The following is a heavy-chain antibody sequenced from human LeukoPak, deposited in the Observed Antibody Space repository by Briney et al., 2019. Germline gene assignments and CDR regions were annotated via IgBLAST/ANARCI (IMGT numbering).Heavy chain of an antibody. J-gene: IGHJ4*02. CDR1: CGSISSSSYY. CDR3: ARQREMDYYFDY. Sequence: SETLSLTFPVSCGSISSSSYYWGWIRQPPGKGLEWIGSIYYSGGTYYNPSLKSRVTISVDTSKNQFSLKLGSVTAADTAVYYCARQREMDYYFDYWGQGTLVTVSS. D-gene: IGHD2-2*03. V-gene: IGHV4-39*01. CDR2: IYYSGGT.